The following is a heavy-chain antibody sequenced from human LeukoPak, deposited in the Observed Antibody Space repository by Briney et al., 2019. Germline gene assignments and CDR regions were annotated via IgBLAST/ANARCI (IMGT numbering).Heavy chain of an antibody. D-gene: IGHD3-3*01. CDR3: AREGSYFWSGYSNGYFDY. Sequence: GGSLRLSXAVSGFTFSSYSMDWVSRAPGKGLEWVSYIGSSVSTRYYADSVKGRFTISRDNGKHSLYLQMNSLRAEDTAVYYCAREGSYFWSGYSNGYFDYWGQGTLVTVSS. CDR1: GFTFSSYS. CDR2: IGSSVSTR. J-gene: IGHJ4*02. V-gene: IGHV3-48*01.